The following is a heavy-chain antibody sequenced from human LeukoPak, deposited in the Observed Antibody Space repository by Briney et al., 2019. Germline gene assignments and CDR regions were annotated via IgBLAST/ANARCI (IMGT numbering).Heavy chain of an antibody. J-gene: IGHJ5*02. D-gene: IGHD3-22*01. CDR2: ISGSGGST. CDR3: ARRPQYYDSSGSPFFDP. CDR1: GFTFSSYA. V-gene: IGHV3-23*01. Sequence: GGSLRLSCAASGFTFSSYAMSWVRQAPGKGLEWVSAISGSGGSTYYADSVKGRFTISRDNSKNTLYLQMNSLRAEDTAVYYCARRPQYYDSSGSPFFDPWGQGTLVTVSS.